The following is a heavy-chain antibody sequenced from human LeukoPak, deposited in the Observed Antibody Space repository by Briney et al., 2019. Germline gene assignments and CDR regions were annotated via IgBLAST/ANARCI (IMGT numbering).Heavy chain of an antibody. J-gene: IGHJ4*02. CDR2: VYYSGST. V-gene: IGHV4-39*01. Sequence: SETLFLTCTVSGGSISSSSYHWGWIRQPPGKGLEWIGSVYYSGSTYNNPSLKSRVTISVDTSKKQFSLKMSSVTAADTAVYYCARLRVGATGYFDSWGQGTLVTVSS. CDR1: GGSISSSSYH. CDR3: ARLRVGATGYFDS. D-gene: IGHD1-26*01.